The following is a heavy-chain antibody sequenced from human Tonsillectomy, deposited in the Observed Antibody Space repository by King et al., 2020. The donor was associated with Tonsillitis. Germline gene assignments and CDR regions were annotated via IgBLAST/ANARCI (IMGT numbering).Heavy chain of an antibody. Sequence: VQLVESGGGVVQPGGSLRLSCAASGFNFDDYAIHRVRQAPGKGLEWVSLISGDGGSTYFADSVKGRFTITRDNSNNSLYLQMNSLRTEVTALYYCAKDKYGSGTYYNANDYWGQGPLVTVSS. V-gene: IGHV3-43*02. CDR2: ISGDGGST. CDR1: GFNFDDYA. D-gene: IGHD3-10*01. CDR3: AKDKYGSGTYYNANDY. J-gene: IGHJ4*02.